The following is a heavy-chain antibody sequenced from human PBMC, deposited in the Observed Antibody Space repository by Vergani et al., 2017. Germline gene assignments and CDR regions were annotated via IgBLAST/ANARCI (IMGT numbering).Heavy chain of an antibody. Sequence: QVQLVQSGAEVKKPGSSVKVSCKASGGTFSSYAISWVRQAPGQGLEWMGRIIPIFGTANYAQKFQGRVTITADESTSTAYMERSSLRSEDTAVYYCAGSGRDGYNSSWFDPWGQGTLVTVSS. D-gene: IGHD5-24*01. V-gene: IGHV1-69*18. J-gene: IGHJ5*02. CDR3: AGSGRDGYNSSWFDP. CDR1: GGTFSSYA. CDR2: IIPIFGTA.